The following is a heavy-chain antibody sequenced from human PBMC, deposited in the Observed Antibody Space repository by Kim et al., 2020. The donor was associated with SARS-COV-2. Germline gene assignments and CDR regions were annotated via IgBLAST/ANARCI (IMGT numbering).Heavy chain of an antibody. J-gene: IGHJ4*02. CDR3: VRHAGSYGSSWYYFDY. CDR1: GGSISSSIYY. D-gene: IGHD6-13*01. Sequence: SETLSLTCTVSGGSISSSIYYWGWIRQPPGKGLEWIGTIYYSGSTYYNPSLESRVTISLGTSKNQFSLKLSSVTAADTALYYCVRHAGSYGSSWYYFDYWGQGTLVPVSS. V-gene: IGHV4-39*01. CDR2: IYYSGST.